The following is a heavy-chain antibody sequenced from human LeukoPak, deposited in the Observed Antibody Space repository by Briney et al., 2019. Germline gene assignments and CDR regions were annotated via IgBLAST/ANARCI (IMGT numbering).Heavy chain of an antibody. V-gene: IGHV6-1*01. CDR1: GDSVSSNSAA. D-gene: IGHD6-19*01. Sequence: SQTLSLTCAISGDSVSSNSAAWNWIRQSPSRGLEWLGRTYYRSKWYNDYAVSVKSRITINPDTSKNQFSLQLNSVTAADTAVYYCARGVGYSSGWYMSNWGQGTLVTVSS. CDR3: ARGVGYSSGWYMSN. J-gene: IGHJ4*02. CDR2: TYYRSKWYN.